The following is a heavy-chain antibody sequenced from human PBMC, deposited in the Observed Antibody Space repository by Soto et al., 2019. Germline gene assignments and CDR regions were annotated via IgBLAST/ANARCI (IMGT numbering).Heavy chain of an antibody. CDR3: ARAHGYTGYDALDY. V-gene: IGHV3-64*01. Sequence: GGSLRLSCAASGYTFSTYAMHWVRQAPGKGPEYVSVINSNGGSTFYANSVKGRFTISRDNSKNTLYLQMGSLRVEDTGVYYCARAHGYTGYDALDYLGQGTLITVSS. J-gene: IGHJ4*02. CDR1: GYTFSTYA. CDR2: INSNGGST. D-gene: IGHD5-12*01.